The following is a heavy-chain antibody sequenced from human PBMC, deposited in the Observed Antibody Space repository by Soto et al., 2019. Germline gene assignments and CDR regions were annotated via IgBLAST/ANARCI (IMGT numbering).Heavy chain of an antibody. Sequence: GGSLRLSCAASGFTFSSYSMNWVRQAPGKGLEWVSYISSSSSTIYYADSVKGRFTISRDNAKNSLYLQMNSLRAEDTAVYYCARDRSYDYGDYTNWFDPWGQGSLVTVSS. CDR2: ISSSSSTI. J-gene: IGHJ5*02. D-gene: IGHD4-17*01. CDR3: ARDRSYDYGDYTNWFDP. CDR1: GFTFSSYS. V-gene: IGHV3-48*01.